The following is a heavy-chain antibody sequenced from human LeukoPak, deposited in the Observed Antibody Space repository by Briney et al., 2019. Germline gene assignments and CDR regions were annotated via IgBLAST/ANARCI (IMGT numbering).Heavy chain of an antibody. V-gene: IGHV3-33*01. CDR2: IWYDGSNK. CDR1: GFTFSSYG. CDR3: ARGPAYSSSWYFDY. D-gene: IGHD6-13*01. J-gene: IGHJ4*02. Sequence: GGSLRLSCAASGFTFSSYGMHGVRQAPGKGLEWVAVIWYDGSNKYYADSVKGRFTISRDNSKNTLYLQMNSLRAEDTAVYYCARGPAYSSSWYFDYWGQGTLVTVSS.